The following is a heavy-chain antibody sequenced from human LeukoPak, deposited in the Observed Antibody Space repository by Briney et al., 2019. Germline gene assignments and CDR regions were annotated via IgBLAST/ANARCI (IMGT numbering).Heavy chain of an antibody. CDR1: GVSISSGDYY. Sequence: SETLSLTCTVSGVSISSGDYYWSWIGQPPGKGLEWIGYIYYSGSTYYNPSLKSRVTISVDTSKNQFSLKLSSVTAADTAVYYCAREGLVRPENWFDPWGQGTLVTVSS. J-gene: IGHJ5*02. V-gene: IGHV4-30-4*01. D-gene: IGHD6-19*01. CDR2: IYYSGST. CDR3: AREGLVRPENWFDP.